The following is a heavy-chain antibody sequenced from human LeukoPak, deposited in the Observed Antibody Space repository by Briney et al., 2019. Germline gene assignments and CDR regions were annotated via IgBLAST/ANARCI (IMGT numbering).Heavy chain of an antibody. CDR3: ARDKTGYYSHDAFDI. J-gene: IGHJ3*02. Sequence: PGGSLRLSCAASGFTFSSYAMHWVRQAPCKGLEWVAVISYDGSNKYYADSVKGRFTISRDNSKNSLYLQMNSLRADDTAVYYCARDKTGYYSHDAFDIWGQGTMVTVSS. D-gene: IGHD3-9*01. CDR2: ISYDGSNK. CDR1: GFTFSSYA. V-gene: IGHV3-30-3*01.